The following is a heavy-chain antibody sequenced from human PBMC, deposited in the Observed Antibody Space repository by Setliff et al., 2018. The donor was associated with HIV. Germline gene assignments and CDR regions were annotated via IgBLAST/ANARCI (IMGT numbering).Heavy chain of an antibody. Sequence: ASVKVSCKASGNTFSSHYMHWVRQATGKGLEWMGLINPSGDITSYAEKLQGRVTMTSDTSTSTVYMALSSLRSEDTAVYYCARDPAPSSSASYFQHLGQGTLVTVSS. CDR3: ARDPAPSSSASYFQH. V-gene: IGHV1-46*03. J-gene: IGHJ1*01. CDR2: INPSGDIT. D-gene: IGHD6-6*01. CDR1: GNTFSSHY.